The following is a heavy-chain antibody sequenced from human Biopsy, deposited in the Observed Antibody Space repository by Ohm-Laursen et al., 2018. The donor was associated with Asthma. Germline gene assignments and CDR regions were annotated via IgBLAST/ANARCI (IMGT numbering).Heavy chain of an antibody. D-gene: IGHD3-22*01. V-gene: IGHV3-11*01. CDR2: ISSSGSTI. CDR3: AREGVNYYDSSGYLEY. J-gene: IGHJ4*02. Sequence: SLRLSCAASGFTFSAYYMSWIRQAPGKGLEWVSYISSSGSTIYYADSVKGRFTISRDNAKNSLYLQMNSLRAEDTAVYYCAREGVNYYDSSGYLEYWGQGTLVTVSS. CDR1: GFTFSAYY.